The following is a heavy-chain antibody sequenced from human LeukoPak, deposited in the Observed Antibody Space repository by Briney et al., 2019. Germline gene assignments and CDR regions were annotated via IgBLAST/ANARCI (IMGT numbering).Heavy chain of an antibody. D-gene: IGHD3-3*01. CDR2: IIPIFGTA. Sequence: SVKVSCKASRGTFSSYAISWVRQAPGQGLEWMGGIIPIFGTANYAQKFQGRVTITADESTSTAYMELSSLRSEDTAVYYCARNRGFWSGYYNYYYYGMDVWGQGTTVTVSS. CDR3: ARNRGFWSGYYNYYYYGMDV. CDR1: RGTFSSYA. V-gene: IGHV1-69*13. J-gene: IGHJ6*02.